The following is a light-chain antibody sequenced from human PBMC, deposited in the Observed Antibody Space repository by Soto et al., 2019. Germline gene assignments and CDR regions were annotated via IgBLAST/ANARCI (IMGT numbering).Light chain of an antibody. Sequence: DIQLTQSPSLLSASIGDRVTSTCRASHDISTFLAWYQQKPGKAPKLLIYEASTLQSGAPSRFSGSGSGTEFTLTISGLLPEDFAAYHCQQLYTLPFTFGQGTRLEIK. V-gene: IGKV1-9*01. CDR3: QQLYTLPFT. CDR2: EAS. CDR1: HDISTF. J-gene: IGKJ5*01.